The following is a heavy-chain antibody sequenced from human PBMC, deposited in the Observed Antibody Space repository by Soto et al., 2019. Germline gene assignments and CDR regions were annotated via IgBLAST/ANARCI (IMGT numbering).Heavy chain of an antibody. Sequence: LSLTCTVSGGSISSYYWSWIRQPPGKGLEWIGYIYYSGSTNYNPSLKSRVTISVDTSKNQFSLKLSSVTAADTAVYYCARDVPRYSSSWYGWFDPWGQGTLVTVSS. J-gene: IGHJ5*02. CDR2: IYYSGST. V-gene: IGHV4-59*01. CDR3: ARDVPRYSSSWYGWFDP. CDR1: GGSISSYY. D-gene: IGHD6-13*01.